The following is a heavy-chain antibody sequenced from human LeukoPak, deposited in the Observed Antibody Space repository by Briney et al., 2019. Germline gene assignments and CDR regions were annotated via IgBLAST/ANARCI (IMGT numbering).Heavy chain of an antibody. CDR3: ARGGPIWQWLVQPYYYYGMDV. V-gene: IGHV4-34*01. D-gene: IGHD6-19*01. CDR2: INHSGST. J-gene: IGHJ6*02. Sequence: PSETLSLTCAAYGGSFSGYYWSWIRQPPGKGLEWIGEINHSGSTNYNPSLKSRVTISVDTSKNQFSLKLSSVTAADTAVYYCARGGPIWQWLVQPYYYYGMDVWGQGTTVTVSS. CDR1: GGSFSGYY.